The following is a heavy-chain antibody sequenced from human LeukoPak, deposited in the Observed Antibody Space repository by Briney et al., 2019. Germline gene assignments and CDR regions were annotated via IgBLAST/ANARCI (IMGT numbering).Heavy chain of an antibody. V-gene: IGHV4-39*07. CDR3: ARADFWSGYYTH. J-gene: IGHJ4*02. CDR2: IYYSGST. D-gene: IGHD3-3*01. CDR1: GGSISSSSYY. Sequence: SETLSLTCTVSGGSISSSSYYWGWIRQPPGRGLEWIGSIYYSGSTNYNPTLKSRVTISVDTSKNQFSLKLSSVTAADTAVYYCARADFWSGYYTHWGQGTLVTVSS.